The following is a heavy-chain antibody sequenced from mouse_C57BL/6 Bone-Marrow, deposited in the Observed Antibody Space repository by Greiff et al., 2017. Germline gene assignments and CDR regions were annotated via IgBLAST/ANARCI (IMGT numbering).Heavy chain of an antibody. Sequence: VQLQQSGAELARPGSSVKMSCKASGYTFTSYTMHWVKQRPGQGLEWIGYINPSSGYTKYNQKFKDKATLTADKSSSTAYMQLSSLTSEDSAVYYCARSYYYDFDYWGQGTTLTVSS. CDR1: GYTFTSYT. V-gene: IGHV1-4*01. CDR2: INPSSGYT. CDR3: ARSYYYDFDY. D-gene: IGHD2-1*01. J-gene: IGHJ2*01.